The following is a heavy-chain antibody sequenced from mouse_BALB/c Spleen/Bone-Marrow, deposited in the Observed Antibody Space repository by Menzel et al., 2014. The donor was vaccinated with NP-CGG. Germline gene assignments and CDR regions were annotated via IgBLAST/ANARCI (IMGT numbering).Heavy chain of an antibody. CDR2: ISYSGST. Sequence: EVKLMESGPGLVKPSQSLSLTCTVTGYSITSDYAWNWIRQFPGNKLEWMDYISYSGSTSYNPPLKSRISITRDTSKNQFFLQLNSVTAEDTATYYCARSADWYFDVWGAGTTVTVSS. CDR3: ARSADWYFDV. CDR1: GYSITSDYA. J-gene: IGHJ1*01. V-gene: IGHV3-2*02.